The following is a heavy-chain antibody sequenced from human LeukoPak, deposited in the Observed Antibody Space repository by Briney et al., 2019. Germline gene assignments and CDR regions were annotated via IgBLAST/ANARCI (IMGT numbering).Heavy chain of an antibody. CDR2: INHSGST. J-gene: IGHJ4*02. D-gene: IGHD1-26*01. CDR1: GGSLSGYS. Sequence: SETLSLTCGVHGGSLSGYSWSWIRQPPGKGLEWIGEINHSGSTNYNPSLKSRVTISVDTSKNQFSLKLSSVTAADTAVYYCARLRVGATTRRFDYWGQGTLVTVSS. CDR3: ARLRVGATTRRFDY. V-gene: IGHV4-34*01.